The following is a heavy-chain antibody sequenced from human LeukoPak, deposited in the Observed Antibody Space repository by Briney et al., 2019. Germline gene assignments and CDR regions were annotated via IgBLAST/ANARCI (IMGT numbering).Heavy chain of an antibody. V-gene: IGHV3-9*01. J-gene: IGHJ4*02. D-gene: IGHD2-2*01. CDR3: AKEHCSSTSCFFGY. CDR2: ISWNSGSI. CDR1: GFTFDDYA. Sequence: PGRSLRVSCAASGFTFDDYAMHWVRQAPGKGLEWVSGISWNSGSIGYADSVKGRFTISRDNAKNSLYLRMNSLRAEDTALYYCAKEHCSSTSCFFGYWGQGTLVTVSS.